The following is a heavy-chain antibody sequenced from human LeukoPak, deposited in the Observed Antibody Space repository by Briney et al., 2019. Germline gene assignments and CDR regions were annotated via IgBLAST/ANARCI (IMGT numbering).Heavy chain of an antibody. D-gene: IGHD2-8*01. J-gene: IGHJ4*02. CDR1: GYTFTSYD. CDR2: MNPNSGNT. CDR3: ARGPYIVLMVYAKGSYFDY. Sequence: ASVKVSCKASGYTFTSYDINWVRQATGQGLEWMGWMNPNSGNTGYAQKFQGRVTITRNTSISTAYMELSSLRSEDTAVYYCARGPYIVLMVYAKGSYFDYWGQGTLVTVSS. V-gene: IGHV1-8*03.